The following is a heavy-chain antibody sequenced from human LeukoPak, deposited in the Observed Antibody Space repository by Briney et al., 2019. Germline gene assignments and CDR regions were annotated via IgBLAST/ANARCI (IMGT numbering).Heavy chain of an antibody. V-gene: IGHV4-4*02. Sequence: SGTLSLTCAVSGGSISSSNWWSWVRQPPGKGLEWIGGIYHSGSTNYNPSLKSRVTISVDKSKNQFSLKLSSVTAADTAVYYCARESGYYYDTRYFDYWGQGTLVTVSS. CDR1: GGSISSSNW. CDR3: ARESGYYYDTRYFDY. D-gene: IGHD3-22*01. CDR2: IYHSGST. J-gene: IGHJ4*02.